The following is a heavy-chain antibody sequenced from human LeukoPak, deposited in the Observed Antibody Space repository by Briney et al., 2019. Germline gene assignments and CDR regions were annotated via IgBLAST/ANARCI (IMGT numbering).Heavy chain of an antibody. Sequence: SETLSLTCTVSGGSISSYYWSWIRQPPGKGLEWIGYIYYSGSTNYNPSLKSRVTISVDTSKNQFPLKLSSVTAADTAVYYCARVSGSGSYSRKHYYYYGMDVWGKGTTVTVSS. CDR1: GGSISSYY. CDR2: IYYSGST. CDR3: ARVSGSGSYSRKHYYYYGMDV. D-gene: IGHD3-10*01. J-gene: IGHJ6*04. V-gene: IGHV4-59*01.